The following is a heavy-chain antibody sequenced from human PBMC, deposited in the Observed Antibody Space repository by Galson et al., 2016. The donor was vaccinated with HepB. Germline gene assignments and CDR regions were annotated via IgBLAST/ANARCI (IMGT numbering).Heavy chain of an antibody. Sequence: SLRLSCAASGFSFANYWMHWVRQAPGKELVWVSRIKSDDSTTYADSVKGPFTISRDNARNTLSLQMNSLRAEDTAVYYCARDQAAVDEYGMDVWGQGTTVTLSS. CDR3: ARDQAAVDEYGMDV. D-gene: IGHD6-25*01. CDR1: GFSFANYW. CDR2: IKSDDST. J-gene: IGHJ6*02. V-gene: IGHV3-74*01.